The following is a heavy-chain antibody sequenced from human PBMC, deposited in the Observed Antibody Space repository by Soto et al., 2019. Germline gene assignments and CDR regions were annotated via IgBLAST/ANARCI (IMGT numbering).Heavy chain of an antibody. Sequence: SDTLSLTCAVYGGSFSGYYWSWIRQPPGKGLEWIGEINHSGSTNYNPSLKSRVTISVDTSKNQFSLKLSSVTAADTAVYYCARGAGLRYFDWLLYVRAFDIWGQGTMVTVSS. CDR2: INHSGST. V-gene: IGHV4-34*01. CDR1: GGSFSGYY. J-gene: IGHJ3*02. CDR3: ARGAGLRYFDWLLYVRAFDI. D-gene: IGHD3-9*01.